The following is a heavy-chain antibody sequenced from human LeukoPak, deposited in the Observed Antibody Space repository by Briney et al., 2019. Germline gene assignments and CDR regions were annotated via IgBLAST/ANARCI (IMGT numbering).Heavy chain of an antibody. V-gene: IGHV4-34*01. CDR1: GGSFSGYY. CDR2: INHSGST. Sequence: PSETLSLTCAVYGGSFSGYYWSWIRQPPGKGLEWIGEINHSGSTNYNPSLKSRVTISVDTSKNQFSLKLSSVTAADTVVYYCARGLGYSSSWYVYWGQGTLVTVSS. J-gene: IGHJ4*02. CDR3: ARGLGYSSSWYVY. D-gene: IGHD6-13*01.